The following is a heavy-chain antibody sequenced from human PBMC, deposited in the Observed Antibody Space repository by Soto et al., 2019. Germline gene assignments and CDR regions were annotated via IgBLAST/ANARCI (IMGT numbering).Heavy chain of an antibody. CDR1: GFSFSNFE. Sequence: EVQLVQSGGGLVQPGGSLRLSCVASGFSFSNFEMNWVRQAPGKGLEWISYISSISSSIYYVDFVEGRFTVSRDNAKSSLYLQMNSLRVEDTGTYHCARASYCTAGSCYSDSWGQGNLVTVSS. D-gene: IGHD2-8*02. V-gene: IGHV3-48*03. CDR2: ISSISSSI. J-gene: IGHJ4*02. CDR3: ARASYCTAGSCYSDS.